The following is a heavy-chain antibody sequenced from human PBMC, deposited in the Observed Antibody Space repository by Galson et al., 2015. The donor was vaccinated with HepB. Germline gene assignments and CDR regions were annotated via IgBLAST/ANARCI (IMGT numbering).Heavy chain of an antibody. V-gene: IGHV3-33*01. Sequence: SLRLSCAASGFTFTGYGMHWVRQAPGKGLEWVAVIWHDGKHKNYADSVKGRFTISRDNSKNTLFLQMDSLRAEDTAVYHCARDKGENAPIDYWGQGTLVTVSS. J-gene: IGHJ4*02. CDR1: GFTFTGYG. CDR3: ARDKGENAPIDY. D-gene: IGHD2-21*01. CDR2: IWHDGKHK.